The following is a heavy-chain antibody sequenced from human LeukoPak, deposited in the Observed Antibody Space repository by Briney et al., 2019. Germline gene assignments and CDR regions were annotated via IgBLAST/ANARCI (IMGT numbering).Heavy chain of an antibody. Sequence: ASVKVSCKASGYTFTGYYMHWVRQAPGQGLEWMGWINPNSGGTNYAQKFRGRVTMTRDTSISTAYMELSRLRSDDTAVYYCARVVGATRHFDYWGQGTLVTVSS. J-gene: IGHJ4*02. CDR2: INPNSGGT. D-gene: IGHD1-26*01. CDR3: ARVVGATRHFDY. V-gene: IGHV1-2*02. CDR1: GYTFTGYY.